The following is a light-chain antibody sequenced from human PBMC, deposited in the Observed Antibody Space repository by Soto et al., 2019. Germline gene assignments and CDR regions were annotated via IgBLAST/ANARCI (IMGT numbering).Light chain of an antibody. CDR2: DAS. V-gene: IGKV1-33*01. J-gene: IGKJ5*01. CDR3: QQYSHLIT. Sequence: GDRVTITFQASQDISNYLNWYQQKLGKAPKLLIYDASNLETGVPSRFSGSGSGTDFTFTISSLQPEDIATYYCQQYSHLITFGQGTRLEIK. CDR1: QDISNY.